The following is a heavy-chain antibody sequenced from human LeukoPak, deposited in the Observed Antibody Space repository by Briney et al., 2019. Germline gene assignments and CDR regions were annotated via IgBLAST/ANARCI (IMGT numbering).Heavy chain of an antibody. Sequence: SETLSLTCTVSGGSISSSSYYWGWIRQPPGKGLEWVGSIYYNGNTYYNPSLESRVTISVDTSKNQFSLKLSSVTAADTAVYYCARGYGDYNFDYWGQGTLVTVSS. CDR1: GGSISSSSYY. CDR3: ARGYGDYNFDY. V-gene: IGHV4-39*01. CDR2: IYYNGNT. J-gene: IGHJ4*02. D-gene: IGHD4-17*01.